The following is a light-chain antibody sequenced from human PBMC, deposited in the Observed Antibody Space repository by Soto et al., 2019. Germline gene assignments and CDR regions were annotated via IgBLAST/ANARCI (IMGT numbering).Light chain of an antibody. CDR2: DAS. V-gene: IGKV3-11*01. J-gene: IGKJ5*01. Sequence: EIVFTQSPATLSVSPGERPTLSCRASQSVSSYLAWYQQKAGQAPRFLIYDASHRDTGIPARFSGSGSGTDFTLTISRLEPEDFQVYYCQQRSNSQVTFGQGTRLEIK. CDR3: QQRSNSQVT. CDR1: QSVSSY.